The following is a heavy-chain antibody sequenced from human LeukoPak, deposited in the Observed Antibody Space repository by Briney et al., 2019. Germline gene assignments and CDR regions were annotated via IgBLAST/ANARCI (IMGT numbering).Heavy chain of an antibody. J-gene: IGHJ4*02. CDR2: ISGSGGST. CDR1: GFTFSSYG. CDR3: AKVSPSRFLSSSTRAHFDY. V-gene: IGHV3-23*01. D-gene: IGHD6-13*01. Sequence: GGSLRLSCAASGFTFSSYGMSWVRQAPGKGLEWVSAISGSGGSTYYADSVKGQFTISRDNSKNTLYLQMNSLRAEDTAVYYCAKVSPSRFLSSSTRAHFDYWGQGTLVTVSS.